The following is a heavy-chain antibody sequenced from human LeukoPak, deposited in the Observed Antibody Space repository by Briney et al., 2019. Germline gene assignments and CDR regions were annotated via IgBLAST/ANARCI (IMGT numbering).Heavy chain of an antibody. J-gene: IGHJ3*02. D-gene: IGHD3-9*01. Sequence: PSETLSLTCAFSGGSINNYYWSWIRQPPGKGLEWIGCMYYGGTTNYNPSLKSRVTISADPSTNHFSLNLTSVTAADTAVYFCARDHPVADWAPDIWGRGTMVTVSS. V-gene: IGHV4-59*01. CDR3: ARDHPVADWAPDI. CDR2: MYYGGTT. CDR1: GGSINNYY.